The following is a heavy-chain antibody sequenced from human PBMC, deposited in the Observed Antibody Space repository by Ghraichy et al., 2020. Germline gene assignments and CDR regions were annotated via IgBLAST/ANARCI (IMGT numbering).Heavy chain of an antibody. CDR1: GFTFSSYA. CDR3: ARPLLTIFGVVIHPFDY. CDR2: ISYDGSNK. Sequence: GGSLRLSCAASGFTFSSYAMHWVRQAPGKGLEWVAVISYDGSNKYYADSVKGRFTISRDNSKNTLYLQMNSLRAEDTAVYYCARPLLTIFGVVIHPFDYWGQGTLVTVSS. J-gene: IGHJ4*02. V-gene: IGHV3-30-3*01. D-gene: IGHD3-3*01.